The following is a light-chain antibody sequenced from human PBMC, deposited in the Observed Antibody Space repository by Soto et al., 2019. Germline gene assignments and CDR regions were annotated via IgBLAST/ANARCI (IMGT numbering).Light chain of an antibody. V-gene: IGLV2-14*03. CDR3: SSYTHSSTPVV. CDR1: SSDVGGYNF. J-gene: IGLJ1*01. Sequence: QSALTQPASVSGSPGQSITISCTGTSSDVGGYNFVSWYQHHPGKAPKLIIYDVSNRPSGVSNRFSGSKSGNTASLTISGLQAEDEADYYCSSYTHSSTPVVFGTGTKLTVL. CDR2: DVS.